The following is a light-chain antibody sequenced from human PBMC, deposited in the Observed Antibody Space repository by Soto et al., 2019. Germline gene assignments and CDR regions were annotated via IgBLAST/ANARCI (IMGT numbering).Light chain of an antibody. CDR2: EAS. CDR3: CAFAGAVTFLV. Sequence: QSVLTQPAAVSGSPGQSITISCTGTSSDIGSYDLVSWYQQHPGKAPKLMIYEASQRPSGVSNRFSGSKSGNTASLTISGLQAEDEAEYFCCAFAGAVTFLVFGGGTKLTVL. CDR1: SSDIGSYDL. J-gene: IGLJ2*01. V-gene: IGLV2-23*01.